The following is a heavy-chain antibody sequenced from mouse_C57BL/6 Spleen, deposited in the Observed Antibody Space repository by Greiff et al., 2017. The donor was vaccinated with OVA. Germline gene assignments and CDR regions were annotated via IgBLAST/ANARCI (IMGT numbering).Heavy chain of an antibody. Sequence: QVQLKESGAELVRPGASVKLSCKASGYTFTDYYINWVKQRPGQGLEWIARIYPGSGNTYYNEKFKGKATLTAEKSSSTAYMQLSSLTSEGSAVYFCAADGYSWFAYWGQGTLVTVSA. D-gene: IGHD2-3*01. CDR2: IYPGSGNT. J-gene: IGHJ3*01. V-gene: IGHV1-76*01. CDR3: AADGYSWFAY. CDR1: GYTFTDYY.